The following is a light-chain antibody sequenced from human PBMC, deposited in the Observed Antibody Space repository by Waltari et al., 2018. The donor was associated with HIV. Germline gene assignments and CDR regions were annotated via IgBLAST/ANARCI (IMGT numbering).Light chain of an antibody. J-gene: IGKJ2*01. Sequence: DIVMTQSPDSLAVSLGERATINCKSSQSVLYSSNNKNYLAWYQQKPGQPPKLLIYWASIRESGVPDRFSGSGSGTDFTLTISSLQAEDVAVYYCQQYNNWPYTFGQGTKLEIK. CDR1: QSVLYSSNNKNY. CDR3: QQYNNWPYT. V-gene: IGKV4-1*01. CDR2: WAS.